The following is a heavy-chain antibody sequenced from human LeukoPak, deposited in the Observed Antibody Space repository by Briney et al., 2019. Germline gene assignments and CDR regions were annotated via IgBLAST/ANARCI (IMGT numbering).Heavy chain of an antibody. D-gene: IGHD6-19*01. J-gene: IGHJ4*02. Sequence: GASVKVSCKASGGTFSSYAISWVRQAPGQGLEWMGGIIPIFGTANYAQKFQGRVTITADESTSTAYMELSSLRSEDTAVYYCARGGDSSGPWGFDYWGQGTLVTVSS. CDR1: GGTFSSYA. CDR3: ARGGDSSGPWGFDY. CDR2: IIPIFGTA. V-gene: IGHV1-69*13.